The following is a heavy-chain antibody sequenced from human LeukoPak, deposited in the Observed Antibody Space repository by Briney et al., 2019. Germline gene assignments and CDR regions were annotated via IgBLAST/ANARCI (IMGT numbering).Heavy chain of an antibody. Sequence: GGSLRLSCADSGFTFSTYAMSWVRQAPGEGLEWVSGISGSGSNTYYADSVKGRFTISRDNSKNTLYLQMNSLRGEDTALCYCAKDRREFCSGGSCHLCDYCGQGTLVTVSS. J-gene: IGHJ4*02. V-gene: IGHV3-23*01. CDR3: AKDRREFCSGGSCHLCDY. D-gene: IGHD2-15*01. CDR1: GFTFSTYA. CDR2: ISGSGSNT.